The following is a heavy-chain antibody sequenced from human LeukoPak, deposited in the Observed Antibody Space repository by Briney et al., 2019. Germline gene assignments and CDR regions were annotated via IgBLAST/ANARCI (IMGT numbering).Heavy chain of an antibody. J-gene: IGHJ5*02. V-gene: IGHV1-69*06. CDR1: GGTFSSYA. CDR2: IIPIFGTA. CDR3: ARAEVLRYFDWLLS. Sequence: ASVKVSCKASGGTFSSYAISWVRQAPGQGLEWMGGIIPIFGTANYAQRFQGRVTITADKSTSTAYMELSSLRSEDTAVYYCARAEVLRYFDWLLSWGQGTLVTVSS. D-gene: IGHD3-9*01.